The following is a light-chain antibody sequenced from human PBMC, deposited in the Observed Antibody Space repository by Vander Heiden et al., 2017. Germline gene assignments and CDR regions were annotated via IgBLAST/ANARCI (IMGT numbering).Light chain of an antibody. CDR2: GAS. V-gene: IGKV3-15*01. CDR1: QSVSSN. J-gene: IGKJ1*01. Sequence: EIVMTQSPATLSVSPGERATLSCRASQSVSSNLAWYQQKPGQAPRLLIYGASTRATGIPARFSGSGSGTEFTLTISSLQSEDFAVYYCQQYNNWHTFGQGTKVXIK. CDR3: QQYNNWHT.